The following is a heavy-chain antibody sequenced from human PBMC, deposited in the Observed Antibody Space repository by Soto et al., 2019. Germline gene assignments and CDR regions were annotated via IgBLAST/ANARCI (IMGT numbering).Heavy chain of an antibody. CDR3: ALPGVAAAGTDYYYFGMDV. V-gene: IGHV1-18*01. J-gene: IGHJ6*02. CDR2: ISASNGNT. D-gene: IGHD6-13*01. Sequence: ASVKVSCKASGYTFTSYAINWLRQAPGQGLEWMGWISASNGNTNYAQKFQGRVTMTTDTSTSTADVELRSLRPDDTAIYYCALPGVAAAGTDYYYFGMDVSGQGTTVTVSS. CDR1: GYTFTSYA.